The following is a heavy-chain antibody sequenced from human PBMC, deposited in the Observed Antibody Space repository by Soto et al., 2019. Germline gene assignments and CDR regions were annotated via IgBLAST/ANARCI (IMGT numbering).Heavy chain of an antibody. D-gene: IGHD6-19*01. V-gene: IGHV6-1*01. J-gene: IGHJ5*02. CDR1: GDSVSSNSAA. CDR2: TYYRSKWYN. Sequence: SQTLSLTCAISGDSVSSNSAAWYWIRQSPSRGLEWLGRTYYRSKWYNDYAVSVKSRITINPDTSKNQFSLQLNSVTPEDTAVYYCARARIAVAEVYNWLTPGAREPWSPSPQ. CDR3: ARARIAVAEVYNWLTP.